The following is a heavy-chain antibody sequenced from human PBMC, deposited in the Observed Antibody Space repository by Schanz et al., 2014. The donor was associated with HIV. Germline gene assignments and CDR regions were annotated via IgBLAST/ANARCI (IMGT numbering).Heavy chain of an antibody. Sequence: ESGGGVVQPGRSLRLSCAASGFTFSDHYMTWIRQAPGKGLECVSYISGSGDYVHYEDSVQGRFAISRDNTRNFLYLEMSTLTAADTGVYFCARRARCSGGGCYSRFDFDLWGRGILVSVSS. CDR2: ISGSGDYV. CDR3: ARRARCSGGGCYSRFDFDL. J-gene: IGHJ4*02. CDR1: GFTFSDHY. V-gene: IGHV3-11*01. D-gene: IGHD2-15*01.